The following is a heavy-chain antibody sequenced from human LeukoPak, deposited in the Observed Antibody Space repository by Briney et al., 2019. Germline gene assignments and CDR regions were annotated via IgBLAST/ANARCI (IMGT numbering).Heavy chain of an antibody. V-gene: IGHV3-23*01. CDR2: ISGSGGST. D-gene: IGHD3-22*01. CDR1: GSTFSSYA. CDR3: AKVGYYYDSSGYYPPDY. J-gene: IGHJ4*02. Sequence: TGGSLRLSCAASGSTFSSYAMSWVRQAPGKGLEWVSAISGSGGSTYYADSVKGRFTISRDNSKNTLYLQMNSLRAEDTAVYYCAKVGYYYDSSGYYPPDYWGQGTLVTVSS.